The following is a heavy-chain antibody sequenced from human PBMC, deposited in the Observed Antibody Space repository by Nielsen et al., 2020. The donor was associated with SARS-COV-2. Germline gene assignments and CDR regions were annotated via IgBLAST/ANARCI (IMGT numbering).Heavy chain of an antibody. V-gene: IGHV1-3*01. Sequence: ASVKISCKASGYTFTSYAMHWVRQAPGQRLEWMGWINAGNGNTKYSQKFQGRVTITRDTSASTAYMELSSLRSEDTAVYYCAGSIAVAGRWGDYWGQGTLVTVSS. CDR2: INAGNGNT. CDR3: AGSIAVAGRWGDY. J-gene: IGHJ4*02. CDR1: GYTFTSYA. D-gene: IGHD6-19*01.